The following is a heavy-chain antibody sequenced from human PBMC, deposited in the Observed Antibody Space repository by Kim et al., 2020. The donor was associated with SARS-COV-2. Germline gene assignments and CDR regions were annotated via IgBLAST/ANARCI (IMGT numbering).Heavy chain of an antibody. J-gene: IGHJ4*02. CDR2: ISGSGGST. CDR3: ASLYCSSTSCYMARGQDFDY. V-gene: IGHV3-23*01. CDR1: GFTFSSYA. Sequence: GGSLRLSCAASGFTFSSYAMSWVRQAPGKGLEWVSAISGSGGSTYYADSVKGRFTISRDNSKNTLYLQMNSLRAEDTAVYYCASLYCSSTSCYMARGQDFDYWGQGTLVTVSS. D-gene: IGHD2-2*02.